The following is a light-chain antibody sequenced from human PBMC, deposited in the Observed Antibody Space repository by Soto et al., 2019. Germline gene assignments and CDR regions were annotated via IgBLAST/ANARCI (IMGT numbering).Light chain of an antibody. CDR2: DVS. CDR1: SSDVGAYRY. CDR3: SSYTSSTTYV. J-gene: IGLJ1*01. V-gene: IGLV2-14*01. Sequence: QSVLAQPASVSGSPGQSITISCTGTSSDVGAYRYVSWYQQHPGKAPKPIIYDVSDRPSGISNRFSGSKSDNTASLTISGLQAEDEAEYYCSSYTSSTTYVFGTGTKVTVL.